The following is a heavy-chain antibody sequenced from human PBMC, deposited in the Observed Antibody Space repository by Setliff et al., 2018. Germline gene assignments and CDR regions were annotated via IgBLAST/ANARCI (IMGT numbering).Heavy chain of an antibody. CDR1: GGSFSGYY. V-gene: IGHV4-34*01. CDR3: VRGRKAWHSSSWSTFDY. D-gene: IGHD6-13*01. Sequence: SETLSLTCAVYGGSFSGYYWSWIRQPPGKGLEWIGEINHSGSTNNNPSLKSRVTIPVDTSKNQFSLQLSSVTPEDTAVYYCVRGRKAWHSSSWSTFDYWGQGTLVTVSS. J-gene: IGHJ4*02. CDR2: INHSGST.